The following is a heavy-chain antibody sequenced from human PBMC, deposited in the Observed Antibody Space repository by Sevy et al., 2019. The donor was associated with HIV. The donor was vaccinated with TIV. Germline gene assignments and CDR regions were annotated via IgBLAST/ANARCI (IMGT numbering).Heavy chain of an antibody. CDR3: AHRQPLYRGSRLGYFDY. CDR2: IYWDDHK. D-gene: IGHD3-16*02. J-gene: IGHJ4*02. Sequence: SGPTLVNPTQPLTLTCTFSEFSLSTIGVAVGWIRQPPGRALEWLALIYWDDHKVYSPSLKSRLTITKDTSKNQVVLTLTNVNPVETATYSCAHRQPLYRGSRLGYFDYWGQGILVTVSS. CDR1: EFSLSTIGVA. V-gene: IGHV2-5*02.